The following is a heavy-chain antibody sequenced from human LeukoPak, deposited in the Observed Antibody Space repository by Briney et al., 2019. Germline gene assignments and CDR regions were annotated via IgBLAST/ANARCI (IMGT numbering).Heavy chain of an antibody. CDR2: IYTSGST. Sequence: SETLSLTCTVSGGSISSGSYYWSWIRQPAGKGLEWIGRIYTSGSTNYNPSLKSRVTISVDTSKNQFSLKLSSVTAADTAVYYCARLNAGWFDPWGQGTLVTVSS. J-gene: IGHJ5*02. CDR3: ARLNAGWFDP. V-gene: IGHV4-61*02. CDR1: GGSISSGSYY.